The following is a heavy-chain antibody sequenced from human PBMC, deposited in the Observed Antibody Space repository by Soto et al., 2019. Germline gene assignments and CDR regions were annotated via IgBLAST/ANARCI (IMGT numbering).Heavy chain of an antibody. Sequence: ASVKVSCKTSGYTFSNYYINWVRQAPGQGLQWMGRINPSGGGTIYAQNFQGRVTMTRVTSTSTVYMDLSSLRSEDTAVYYCARSQEVVVVPAAPIDYWGQGTLVTVSS. J-gene: IGHJ4*02. CDR1: GYTFSNYY. D-gene: IGHD2-15*01. CDR3: ARSQEVVVVPAAPIDY. CDR2: INPSGGGT. V-gene: IGHV1-46*01.